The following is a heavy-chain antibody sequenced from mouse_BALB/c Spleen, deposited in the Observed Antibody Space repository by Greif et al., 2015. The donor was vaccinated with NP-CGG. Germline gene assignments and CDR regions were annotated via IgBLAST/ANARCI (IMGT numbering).Heavy chain of an antibody. CDR3: ARSGGYDYDWFAY. V-gene: IGHV1-4*01. D-gene: IGHD2-4*01. CDR1: GYTFTSYT. J-gene: IGHJ3*01. CDR2: INPSSGYT. Sequence: QVQLQQSGAELARPGASVKMSCKASGYTFTSYTMHWVKQRPGQGLEWIGYINPSSGYTNYNQKFKDKATLTADKSSSTAYMQLSSLTSEDSAVYYCARSGGYDYDWFAYWGQGTLVTVSA.